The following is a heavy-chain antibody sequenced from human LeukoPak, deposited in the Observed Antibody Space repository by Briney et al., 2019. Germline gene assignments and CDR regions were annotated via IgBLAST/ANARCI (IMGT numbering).Heavy chain of an antibody. CDR1: GFTFSSYA. CDR2: ISSNGGST. V-gene: IGHV3-64*04. CDR3: ARDSGWYSGPYYFDY. Sequence: GGSLRLSCSASGFTFSSYAMHWVRQAPGKGLEYVSAISSNGGSTYYADSVKGRFTISRDNSKNTLYLQMNSLRAEDTAVYYCARDSGWYSGPYYFDYWGQGTLVTVSS. D-gene: IGHD6-19*01. J-gene: IGHJ4*02.